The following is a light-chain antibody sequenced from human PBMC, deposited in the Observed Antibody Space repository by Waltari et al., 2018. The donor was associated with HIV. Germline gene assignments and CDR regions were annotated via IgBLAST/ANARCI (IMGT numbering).Light chain of an antibody. CDR1: SSDVGAYNF. V-gene: IGLV2-14*03. Sequence: QSALTQPASVSGSTGQSITISCTGTSSDVGAYNFVSWYQQHPGKAPKLMIYDVSSRPSGVSDRFSGSKSGNTAYLTISGLQAEDEADYYCGSYTSSSTLVFGGGTKLTVL. CDR2: DVS. J-gene: IGLJ3*02. CDR3: GSYTSSSTLV.